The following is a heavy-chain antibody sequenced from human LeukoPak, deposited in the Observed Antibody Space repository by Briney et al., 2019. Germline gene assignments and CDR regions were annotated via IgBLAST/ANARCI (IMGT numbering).Heavy chain of an antibody. CDR1: GFTFSSYA. CDR2: IGGSGTST. V-gene: IGHV3-23*01. D-gene: IGHD2-15*01. Sequence: GESLRLSCAASGFTFSSYAMSWVRQAPGKGLEWVSAIGGSGTSTYYADSVKGRFTISRDDSKNTAYLQMNSLKTEDTAVYYCTRHRYCSGGSCYDSWGQGTLVTVSS. J-gene: IGHJ4*02. CDR3: TRHRYCSGGSCYDS.